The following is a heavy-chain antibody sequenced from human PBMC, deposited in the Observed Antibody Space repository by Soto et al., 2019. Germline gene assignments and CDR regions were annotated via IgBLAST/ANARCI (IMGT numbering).Heavy chain of an antibody. J-gene: IGHJ4*02. CDR3: AKDMRSSGYYYAADY. V-gene: IGHV3-30*18. CDR2: ISYDGSNK. D-gene: IGHD3-22*01. Sequence: PGGSLRLSCAASGFTFSSYGMHWVRQAPGKGLEWVAVISYDGSNKYYADSVKGRFTISRDNSKNTLYLQMNSLRAEDTAVYYCAKDMRSSGYYYAADYWGQGT. CDR1: GFTFSSYG.